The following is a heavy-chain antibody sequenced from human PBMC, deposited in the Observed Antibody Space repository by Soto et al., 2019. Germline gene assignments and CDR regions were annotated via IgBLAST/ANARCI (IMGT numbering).Heavy chain of an antibody. CDR1: GYTFTSYA. Sequence: QVHLVQSGAEVKKPGASVKVSCKASGYTFTSYAMHWVRQAPGQRLEWMGWINAGNGNTKYSQKYQGRVTITRDTXGSTAYMELSSLRAEDTAVYYCARGPGGPDGPGDYWGQGTLVTVSS. D-gene: IGHD2-15*01. V-gene: IGHV1-3*01. J-gene: IGHJ4*02. CDR3: ARGPGGPDGPGDY. CDR2: INAGNGNT.